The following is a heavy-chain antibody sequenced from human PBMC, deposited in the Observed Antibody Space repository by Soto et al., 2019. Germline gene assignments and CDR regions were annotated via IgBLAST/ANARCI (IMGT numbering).Heavy chain of an antibody. Sequence: QVQLVESGGGVVQPGRSLRLSCAASGFIFSNYAMHWVHQAPGKGLEWVAVISYDGGVKYYADSVKGRFTISRDSSQNTLYLQMNSLRADDTAVYYCARGGDYGVTSQFRFRALDVWGQGTTVSVSS. D-gene: IGHD4-17*01. CDR3: ARGGDYGVTSQFRFRALDV. J-gene: IGHJ6*02. CDR2: ISYDGGVK. CDR1: GFIFSNYA. V-gene: IGHV3-30-3*01.